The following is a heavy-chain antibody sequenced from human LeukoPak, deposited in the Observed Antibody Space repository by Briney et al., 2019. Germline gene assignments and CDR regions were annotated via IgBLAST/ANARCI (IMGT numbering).Heavy chain of an antibody. CDR1: GFTFDGCA. CDR2: INGDGGVT. J-gene: IGHJ5*01. V-gene: IGHV3-43*02. Sequence: PGGSLRLSCTASGFTFDGCAMHWVRQVPGRGLEWISLINGDGGVTYYADSVKGRFTISRDNRRNSLYLQMNSLRSDDTAFYYCAKDHNYDYVCGTLDSWGQGTLVTVSS. CDR3: AKDHNYDYVCGTLDS. D-gene: IGHD3-16*01.